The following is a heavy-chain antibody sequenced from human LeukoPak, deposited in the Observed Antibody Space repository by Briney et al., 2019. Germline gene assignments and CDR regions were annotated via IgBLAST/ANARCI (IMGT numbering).Heavy chain of an antibody. V-gene: IGHV4-30-4*08. J-gene: IGHJ3*02. CDR3: ARDGKLVGAIRSDAFDI. CDR1: GGSISSGDYY. D-gene: IGHD1-26*01. Sequence: SQTLSLTCTVSGGSISSGDYYWSWIRQPPGKGLEWIGDIYYSGSTYYNPSLKSRVTISVDTSKIQFSLKLSSVTAADTAVYYCARDGKLVGAIRSDAFDIWGQGTMVTVSS. CDR2: IYYSGST.